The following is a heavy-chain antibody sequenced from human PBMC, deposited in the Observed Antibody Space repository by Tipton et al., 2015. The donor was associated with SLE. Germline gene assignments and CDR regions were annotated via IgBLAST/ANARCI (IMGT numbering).Heavy chain of an antibody. J-gene: IGHJ4*02. Sequence: SLRLSCAASGFTFSSCAMTWVRQAPGKGLEWVAVIYGGCSATYADSLKARFTISRDNSKNTLYLQMDSLRVEDTAIDYYAKDLSGRYSYGFEHWGQGTLVTVSS. D-gene: IGHD5-18*01. V-gene: IGHV3-23*03. CDR1: GFTFSSCA. CDR3: AKDLSGRYSYGFEH. CDR2: IYGGCSA.